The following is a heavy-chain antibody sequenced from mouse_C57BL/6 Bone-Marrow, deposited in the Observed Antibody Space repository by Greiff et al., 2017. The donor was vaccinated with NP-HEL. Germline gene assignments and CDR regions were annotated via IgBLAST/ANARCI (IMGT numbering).Heavy chain of an antibody. CDR2: ISNGGGST. J-gene: IGHJ2*01. CDR3: ARRRHYYGSSLDY. V-gene: IGHV5-12*01. CDR1: GFTFSDYY. Sequence: DVMLVESGGGLVQPGGSLKLSCAASGFTFSDYYMYWVRQTPEKRLEWVAYISNGGGSTYYPDTVKGRFTISRDNAKNTLYLQMSRLKSEDTAMYYCARRRHYYGSSLDYWGQGTTLTVSS. D-gene: IGHD1-1*01.